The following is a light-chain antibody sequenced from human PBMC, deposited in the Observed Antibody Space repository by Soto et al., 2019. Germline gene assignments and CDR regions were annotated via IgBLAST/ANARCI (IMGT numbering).Light chain of an antibody. Sequence: QSALTQPASVSGSPGQSITISCTGTNSDVGGYNYVSWYQQHPGKAPKLMIYEVSNRPSGVSNRFSGSKSGNTASLTISGLQAEDEADYYCSSYTSSSTLNWVFGGGTQLTVL. J-gene: IGLJ3*02. CDR1: NSDVGGYNY. V-gene: IGLV2-14*01. CDR2: EVS. CDR3: SSYTSSSTLNWV.